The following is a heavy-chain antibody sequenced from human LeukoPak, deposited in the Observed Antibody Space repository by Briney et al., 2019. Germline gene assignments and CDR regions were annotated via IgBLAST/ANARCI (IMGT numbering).Heavy chain of an antibody. CDR2: ITGSGDST. Sequence: GVSLRLSCAASGFTFSNYAMRWVRQAPGKGLEWVSSITGSGDSTYYADSVKGRFTISRDNSQNTLYLQMNSLRAEDTAVYYCADSNYWYPVDYWGQGTLVTVS. CDR1: GFTFSNYA. J-gene: IGHJ4*02. D-gene: IGHD4-11*01. CDR3: ADSNYWYPVDY. V-gene: IGHV3-23*01.